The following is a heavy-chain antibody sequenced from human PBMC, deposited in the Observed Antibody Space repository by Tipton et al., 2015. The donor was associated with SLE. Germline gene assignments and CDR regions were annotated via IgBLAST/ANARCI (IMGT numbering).Heavy chain of an antibody. V-gene: IGHV4-31*03. J-gene: IGHJ3*02. D-gene: IGHD3-9*01. Sequence: TLSLTCSVSGYSTSSGGYFWNWIRHYPGKGLEWIGSIHHSGTTHYNPSLKSRVTLAVDTSKNQFSLKLSVVTAADTAVYYCVSSGYPLGTFESWGQGTMVTVSS. CDR1: GYSTSSGGYF. CDR2: IHHSGTT. CDR3: VSSGYPLGTFES.